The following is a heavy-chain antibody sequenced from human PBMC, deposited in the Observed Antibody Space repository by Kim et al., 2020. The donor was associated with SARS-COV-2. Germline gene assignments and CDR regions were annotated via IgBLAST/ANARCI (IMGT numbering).Heavy chain of an antibody. J-gene: IGHJ6*02. V-gene: IGHV1-69*04. CDR2: IIPILGIA. D-gene: IGHD3-10*01. CDR1: GGTFSSYA. CDR3: ARLYGLGPLWFGDFVGDGMDV. Sequence: SVKVSCKASGGTFSSYAISWVRQAPGQGLEWMGRIIPILGIANYAQKFQGRVTITADKSTSTAYMELSSLRSEDTAVYYCARLYGLGPLWFGDFVGDGMDVWGQGTTVTVSS.